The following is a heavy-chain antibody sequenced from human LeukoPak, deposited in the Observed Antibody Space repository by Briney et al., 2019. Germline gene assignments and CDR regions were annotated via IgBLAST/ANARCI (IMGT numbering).Heavy chain of an antibody. CDR1: GFTFAGRW. Sequence: GGSLRLSCAASGFTFAGRWMSWVRQAPGKGLEVVADINQDGSEEHYVDSVTGRLTISRDNAKNSLYLQMNSLRAEDTAVYYCVRDPRTFHYWGQGTLVTVSS. J-gene: IGHJ1*01. V-gene: IGHV3-7*01. CDR3: VRDPRTFHY. CDR2: INQDGSEE.